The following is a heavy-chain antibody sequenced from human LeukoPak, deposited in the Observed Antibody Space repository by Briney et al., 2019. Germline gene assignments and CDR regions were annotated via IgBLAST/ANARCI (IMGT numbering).Heavy chain of an antibody. CDR1: GGSISNDY. D-gene: IGHD3-3*01. CDR2: IYYSGST. Sequence: PSETLSLTCGVSGGSISNDYWSWIRLPPGKGLEWIGYIYYSGSTNYNPSLKSRVTISVDTSKNQFSLKLSSVTAADTAVYYCARLGNRYYDFWSGYYGGYGMDVWGQGTTVTVSS. CDR3: ARLGNRYYDFWSGYYGGYGMDV. J-gene: IGHJ6*02. V-gene: IGHV4-59*08.